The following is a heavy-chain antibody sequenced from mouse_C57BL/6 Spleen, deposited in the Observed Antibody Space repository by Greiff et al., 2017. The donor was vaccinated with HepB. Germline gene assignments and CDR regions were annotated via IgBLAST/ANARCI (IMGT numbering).Heavy chain of an antibody. CDR2: IYPGSGRT. Sequence: QVQLQQPGAELVKPGASVKMSCKASGYTFTSYWITWVRQRPGQGLVWIGEIYPGSGRTNYNEKFKSKATLTVDTSSSTAYMQLSSLTSEDSAVYYCAREKGFMDYWGQGTSVTVTS. CDR1: GYTFTSYW. V-gene: IGHV1-55*01. J-gene: IGHJ4*01. CDR3: AREKGFMDY.